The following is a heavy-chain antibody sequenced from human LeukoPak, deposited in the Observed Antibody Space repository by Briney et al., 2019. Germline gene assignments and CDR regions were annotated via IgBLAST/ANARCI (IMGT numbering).Heavy chain of an antibody. CDR2: ISYDGSNK. J-gene: IGHJ4*02. Sequence: GGSLRLSCAASGFTFSGYAMHWVRQAPGKGLEWVAVISYDGSNKYYADSVKGRFTISRDNSKNTLYLQMNSLRAEDTAVYYCASWYYYDSSGYSFDYWGQGTLVTVSS. CDR3: ASWYYYDSSGYSFDY. CDR1: GFTFSGYA. D-gene: IGHD3-22*01. V-gene: IGHV3-30-3*01.